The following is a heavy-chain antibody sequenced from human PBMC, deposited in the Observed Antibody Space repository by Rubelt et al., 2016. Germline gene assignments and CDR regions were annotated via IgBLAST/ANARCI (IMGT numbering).Heavy chain of an antibody. V-gene: IGHV1-18*01. CDR1: GYTFTSYG. D-gene: IGHD3-3*01. Sequence: QVQLVQSGAEVKKPGASVKVSCKASGYTFTSYGISWVRQAPGQGLEWMGWISAYNGNTNYAQKLQGRVTMNTETSTGTAYMGLRSLRSDDTAVYYCARDYAFTIFGVSYYYYGMDVWGQGTTVTVSS. CDR2: ISAYNGNT. CDR3: ARDYAFTIFGVSYYYYGMDV. J-gene: IGHJ6*02.